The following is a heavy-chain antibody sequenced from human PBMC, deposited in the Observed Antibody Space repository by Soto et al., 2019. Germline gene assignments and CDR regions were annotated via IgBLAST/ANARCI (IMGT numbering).Heavy chain of an antibody. V-gene: IGHV3-13*01. D-gene: IGHD3-16*01. CDR1: GFTFNNYD. CDR2: FGSAGDI. J-gene: IGHJ6*02. CDR3: ARGGPNWDYYFYGMDV. Sequence: PGVSLRLSCAASGFTFNNYDMLWVRQAPGKGLEWVSTFGSAGDIYYSDSVKGRFTISRDNARNSLYLQMNSLRAADTAVYYCARGGPNWDYYFYGMDVWGQGTTVTISS.